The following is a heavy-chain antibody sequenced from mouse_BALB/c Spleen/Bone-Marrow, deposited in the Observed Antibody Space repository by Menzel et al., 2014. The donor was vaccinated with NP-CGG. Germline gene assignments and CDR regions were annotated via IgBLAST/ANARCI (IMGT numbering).Heavy chain of an antibody. Sequence: EVQVVESGGGLVQPGGSLKLSCAASGFDFSGYWMSWVRQAPGKGLEWIGEINPDSSTINYTPSLKDKFIISRDNAKNALYLQMSKVRSEDTALYYCARLNYYGSLFVWGAGTTVTVSS. CDR1: GFDFSGYW. CDR2: INPDSSTI. V-gene: IGHV4-1*02. J-gene: IGHJ1*01. CDR3: ARLNYYGSLFV. D-gene: IGHD1-1*01.